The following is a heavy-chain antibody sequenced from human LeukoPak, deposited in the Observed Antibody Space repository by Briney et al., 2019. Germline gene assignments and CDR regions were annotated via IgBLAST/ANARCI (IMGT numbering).Heavy chain of an antibody. J-gene: IGHJ6*03. CDR2: IYSGGST. Sequence: PGGSLRLSCAASGFTASSNYMSWVRQAPGKGLEWVSVIYSGGSTYYADSVKGRFTISRDNSKNTLYLQMNSLRAEDTAVYYCARETAPYYYYMDVWGKGTTVTVSS. V-gene: IGHV3-53*01. CDR3: ARETAPYYYYMDV. D-gene: IGHD6-25*01. CDR1: GFTASSNY.